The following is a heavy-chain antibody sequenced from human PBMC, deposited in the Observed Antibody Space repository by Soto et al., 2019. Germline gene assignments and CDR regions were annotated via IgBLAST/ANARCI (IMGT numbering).Heavy chain of an antibody. CDR2: TYYRSRWYN. V-gene: IGHV6-1*01. D-gene: IGHD3-16*01. CDR3: ARKGSHYVSRDSYLDY. CDR1: GDSVSGNSAA. J-gene: IGHJ4*02. Sequence: SPTCAISGDSVSGNSAAWNWIRQSPSRGLEWLGRTYYRSRWYNDYAVSVKSRITVTPDTSKNQFSLHLNYVTHEDTAVYYCARKGSHYVSRDSYLDYWRKAARVPVS.